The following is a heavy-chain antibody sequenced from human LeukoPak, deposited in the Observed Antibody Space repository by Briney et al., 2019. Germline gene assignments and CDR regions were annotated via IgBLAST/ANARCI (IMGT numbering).Heavy chain of an antibody. Sequence: PSETLSLTCTVSGGSISSYYWSWIRQPPGKGLEWIGYIYYSGSTNYNPSLKSRVTISVDTSKNQFSLKLSSVTAADTAVYYCARERSDWFDPWGQGTPVTVSS. J-gene: IGHJ5*02. CDR2: IYYSGST. CDR3: ARERSDWFDP. V-gene: IGHV4-59*01. CDR1: GGSISSYY.